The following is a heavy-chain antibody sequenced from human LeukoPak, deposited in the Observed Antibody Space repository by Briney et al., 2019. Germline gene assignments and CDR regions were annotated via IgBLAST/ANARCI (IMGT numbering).Heavy chain of an antibody. V-gene: IGHV4-34*01. CDR3: ARVRNSRPYYYYYYYMDV. D-gene: IGHD2-21*01. J-gene: IGHJ6*03. Sequence: SETLSLTCAVYGGSFSGYYWSWIRQPPGKGLEWIGEINHSGSTNYNPSLKSRVTISVDTSKNQFSLKLSSVTAADTAVYYCARVRNSRPYYYYYYYMDVWGKGTTVTVSS. CDR1: GGSFSGYY. CDR2: INHSGST.